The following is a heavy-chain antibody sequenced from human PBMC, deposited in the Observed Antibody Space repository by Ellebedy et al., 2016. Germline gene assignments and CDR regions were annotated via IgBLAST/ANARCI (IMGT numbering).Heavy chain of an antibody. J-gene: IGHJ5*02. D-gene: IGHD6-13*01. V-gene: IGHV3-23*01. CDR2: ISGSGGST. CDR1: GFTFSSYA. Sequence: GESLKISXAASGFTFSSYAMGWVRQAPGKGLEWVSAISGSGGSTYYADSVKGRFTISRDNSKNTLYLQMNSLRAEDTAVYYCAKDPLGVYSSSHPPGNWFDPWGQGTLVTVSS. CDR3: AKDPLGVYSSSHPPGNWFDP.